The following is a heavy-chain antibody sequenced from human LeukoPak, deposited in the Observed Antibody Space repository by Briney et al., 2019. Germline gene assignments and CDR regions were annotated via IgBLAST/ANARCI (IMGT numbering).Heavy chain of an antibody. J-gene: IGHJ4*02. CDR2: ISSSSSYI. D-gene: IGHD3-16*02. Sequence: MTGGSLRFSCAASGFTFSSYSMNWVRQAPGKGLEWVSSISSSSSYIYYADSVKGRFTISRDNAKNSLYLQMNSLRAEDTAVYYCARITFGGVIAVWGQGTLVTVSS. V-gene: IGHV3-21*01. CDR3: ARITFGGVIAV. CDR1: GFTFSSYS.